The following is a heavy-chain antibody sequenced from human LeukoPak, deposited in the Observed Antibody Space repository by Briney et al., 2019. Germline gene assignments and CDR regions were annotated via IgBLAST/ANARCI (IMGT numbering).Heavy chain of an antibody. CDR2: INHGGST. V-gene: IGHV4-34*01. CDR3: ARGQGDCSGGSCYLFDY. Sequence: SETLSLTCAVYGGSFSGYYWSWIRQPPGKGLEWIGEINHGGSTNYNPSLKSRVTISVDTSKNQFSLKLSSVTAADTAVYYCARGQGDCSGGSCYLFDYWGQGTLVTVSS. CDR1: GGSFSGYY. J-gene: IGHJ4*02. D-gene: IGHD2-15*01.